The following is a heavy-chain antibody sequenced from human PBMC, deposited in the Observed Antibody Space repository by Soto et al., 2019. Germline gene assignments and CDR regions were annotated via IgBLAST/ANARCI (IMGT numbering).Heavy chain of an antibody. D-gene: IGHD2-15*01. Sequence: QVQLVQSGAEVKKPGSSVKVSCKASGGTFSSYAISWVRQAPGQGLEWMGGIIPIVGTANYAQKFQGRVTITADESTSTAYMELSSRRSEDTAVYYCASESRYCSGGSCYFLPGIDYWGQGTLVTVSS. J-gene: IGHJ4*02. V-gene: IGHV1-69*12. CDR3: ASESRYCSGGSCYFLPGIDY. CDR2: IIPIVGTA. CDR1: GGTFSSYA.